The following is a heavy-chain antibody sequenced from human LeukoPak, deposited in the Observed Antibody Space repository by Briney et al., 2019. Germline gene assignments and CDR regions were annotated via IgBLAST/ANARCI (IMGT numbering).Heavy chain of an antibody. D-gene: IGHD3-22*01. J-gene: IGHJ4*02. CDR1: GYTFTGYY. CDR2: INPNSGGT. CDR3: ARSVYYYDSSGPNY. Sequence: ASVKVSCKASGYTFTGYYMHWVRQAPGQGLEWMGRINPNSGGTNYAQKFQGRVTMTRDTSISTAYMELSRLRSDDTAVYYCARSVYYYDSSGPNYWGQGTLVTVS. V-gene: IGHV1-2*06.